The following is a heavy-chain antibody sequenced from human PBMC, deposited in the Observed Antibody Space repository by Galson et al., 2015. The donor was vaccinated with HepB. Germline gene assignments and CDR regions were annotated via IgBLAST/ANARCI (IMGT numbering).Heavy chain of an antibody. CDR2: ISTSDDSV. V-gene: IGHV3-11*04. CDR3: ARGHGGISAT. D-gene: IGHD4-23*01. Sequence: SLRLSFAASGLTFNTYTVTWVRQALGKGLEWLSCISTSDDSVYYADSVKGRFSISMDNSKSSVYLQMSSLRVEDTAVYFCARGHGGISATWGQGTLVTVSS. CDR1: GLTFNTYT. J-gene: IGHJ5*02.